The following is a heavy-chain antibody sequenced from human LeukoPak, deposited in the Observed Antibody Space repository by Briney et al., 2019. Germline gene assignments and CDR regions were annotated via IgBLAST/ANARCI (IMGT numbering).Heavy chain of an antibody. CDR3: AKDFKAAARYYFDY. D-gene: IGHD6-13*01. J-gene: IGHJ4*02. CDR2: ISWNSGSI. CDR1: GFTFDDYA. V-gene: IGHV3-9*01. Sequence: AGGSLRLSCAASGFTFDDYAMHWVRHAPGKGLEWVSGISWNSGSIGYADSVKGRFTISRDNAKNSLYLQMNSLRAEDTALYYCAKDFKAAARYYFDYWGQGTLVTVSS.